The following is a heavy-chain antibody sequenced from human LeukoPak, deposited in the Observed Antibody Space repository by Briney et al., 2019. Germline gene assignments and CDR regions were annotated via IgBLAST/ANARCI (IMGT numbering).Heavy chain of an antibody. J-gene: IGHJ4*02. Sequence: ASVTVSCKVSGYTLTELSMHWVRQAPGKGLEWMGGFDPEDGETIYAQKFQGRVTMTEDTSTDTAYMELSSLRSEDTAVYYCATGRWYSGSYEVVSEYYFDYWGQGTLVTVSS. CDR1: GYTLTELS. CDR2: FDPEDGET. V-gene: IGHV1-24*01. CDR3: ATGRWYSGSYEVVSEYYFDY. D-gene: IGHD1-26*01.